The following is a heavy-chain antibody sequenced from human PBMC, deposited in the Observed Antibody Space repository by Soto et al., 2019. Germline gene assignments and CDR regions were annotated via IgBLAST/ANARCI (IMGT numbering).Heavy chain of an antibody. Sequence: GGSLRLSCAASGFTFSSYSMNWVRQAPGKGLEWVSSISSSSSYIYYADSVKGRFTISRDNAKNSLYLQMNSLRAEDTAVYYCARHRGYYYDSSGYPYYFDYWGQGTLVTVSS. CDR3: ARHRGYYYDSSGYPYYFDY. J-gene: IGHJ4*02. D-gene: IGHD3-22*01. CDR2: ISSSSSYI. CDR1: GFTFSSYS. V-gene: IGHV3-21*01.